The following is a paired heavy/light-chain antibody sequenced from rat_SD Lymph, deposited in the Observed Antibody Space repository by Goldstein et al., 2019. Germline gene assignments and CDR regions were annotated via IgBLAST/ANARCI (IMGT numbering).Heavy chain of an antibody. V-gene: IGHV5-62*01. D-gene: IGHD1-11*01. CDR2: ISSSSGT. J-gene: IGHJ2*01. CDR1: GFTFSSYG. Sequence: VQLVESGGGLVQPGKSLKLSCSASGFTFSSYGMHWIRQAPGKGLDWVAYISSSSGTVYADAVKGRFTISRDNAKNTLYLQLNSLKSEDTAIYYCARSGGDYWGQGVMVTVSS. CDR3: ARSGGDY.
Light chain of an antibody. CDR2: KVS. CDR1: QSLVHNNGNTY. J-gene: IGKJ5*01. V-gene: IGKV1S21*01. CDR3: GQGTQYPLT. Sequence: DVVMTQTPVSLSVSLGGQVSISCRSSQSLVHNNGNTYLSWYLQKPGQSPQLLIYKVSNRFSGISDRFSGSGSGTDFTLKISRVEPDDLGVYYCGQGTQYPLTFGSGTKLEIK.